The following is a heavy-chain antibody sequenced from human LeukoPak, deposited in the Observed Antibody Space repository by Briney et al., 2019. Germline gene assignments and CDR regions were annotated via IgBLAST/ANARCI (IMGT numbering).Heavy chain of an antibody. V-gene: IGHV3-21*01. Sequence: GGSLRLSCAASGFTFSSYSMNWVRQAPGKGLEWVSSISSSSSYIYYADSVKGRFTISRDNAKNSLYLQMNSLRAEDAAVYYCARDPGGDWFDPWGQGTLVTVSS. D-gene: IGHD3-16*01. J-gene: IGHJ5*02. CDR3: ARDPGGDWFDP. CDR2: ISSSSSYI. CDR1: GFTFSSYS.